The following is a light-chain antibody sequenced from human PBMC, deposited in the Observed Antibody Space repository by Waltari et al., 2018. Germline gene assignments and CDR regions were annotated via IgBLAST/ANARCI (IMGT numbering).Light chain of an antibody. V-gene: IGLV2-23*02. CDR3: CSYAGSSTFYV. CDR1: SSDVGSYNL. Sequence: QSVLTQPASVSGSPGQSITISCTGTSSDVGSYNLVSWYQHHPGKAPKLMIFEVSKRPSGVSNRFSGSKSGSTASLTISGLQAEDEADYYCCSYAGSSTFYVFGIGTKVTVL. CDR2: EVS. J-gene: IGLJ1*01.